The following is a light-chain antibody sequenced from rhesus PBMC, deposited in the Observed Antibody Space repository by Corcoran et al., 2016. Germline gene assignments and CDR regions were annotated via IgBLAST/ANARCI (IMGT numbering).Light chain of an antibody. CDR3: NSLAGCDTFV. CDR2: QVS. V-gene: IGLV2-32*02. Sequence: QAAMTQPRSESGSPGQSVTISCTGTSSDIGGYIYVSWYQQHPGTAPKLMIFQVSKRPSGVSDRFSGSNFGNTASLTISGLQAEDESDYYGNSLAGCDTFVFGSGTKLTVL. J-gene: IGLJ6*01. CDR1: SSDIGGYIY.